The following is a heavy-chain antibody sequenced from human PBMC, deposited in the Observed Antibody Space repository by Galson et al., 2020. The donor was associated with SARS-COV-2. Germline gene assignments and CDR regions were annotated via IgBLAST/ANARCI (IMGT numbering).Heavy chain of an antibody. D-gene: IGHD6-13*01. J-gene: IGHJ4*02. V-gene: IGHV1-18*04. CDR1: GYTFTSYG. CDR3: ARLAIAAAGPGYSYGFDY. Sequence: ASVKVSCKASGYTFTSYGISWVRQAPGQGLEWMGWISAYNGNTNYAQKLQGRVTMTTDTSTSTAYMELRSLRSDDTAVYYCARLAIAAAGPGYSYGFDYWGQGTLVTVSS. CDR2: ISAYNGNT.